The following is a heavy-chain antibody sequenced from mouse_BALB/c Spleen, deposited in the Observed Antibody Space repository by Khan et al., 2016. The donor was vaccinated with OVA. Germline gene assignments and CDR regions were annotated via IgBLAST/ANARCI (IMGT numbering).Heavy chain of an antibody. Sequence: EVELVESGGDFVRPGGSLKLSCAASGFTFSTYGMSWVRQTPDKRLEWVATISTGGAYTYYPDSVKGRFTISRDNATNTLYLQLSSLKSEDTAIYYCARLAYYYNSEGFAYWGQGTLVTVSA. J-gene: IGHJ3*01. CDR2: ISTGGAYT. V-gene: IGHV5-6*01. D-gene: IGHD1-1*01. CDR3: ARLAYYYNSEGFAY. CDR1: GFTFSTYG.